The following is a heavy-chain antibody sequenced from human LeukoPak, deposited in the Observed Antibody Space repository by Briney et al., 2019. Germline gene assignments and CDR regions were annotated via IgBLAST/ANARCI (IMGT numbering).Heavy chain of an antibody. CDR2: INHSGST. Sequence: SETLSLTCTVSGVSISSYYWSWIRQPPGKGLEWIGEINHSGSTNYNPSLKSRVTISVDTSKNQFSLKLSSVTAADTAVYYCARGRGLRGYCSGGSCFRSWFDPWGQGTLVTVSS. V-gene: IGHV4-34*01. CDR1: GVSISSYY. J-gene: IGHJ5*02. CDR3: ARGRGLRGYCSGGSCFRSWFDP. D-gene: IGHD2-15*01.